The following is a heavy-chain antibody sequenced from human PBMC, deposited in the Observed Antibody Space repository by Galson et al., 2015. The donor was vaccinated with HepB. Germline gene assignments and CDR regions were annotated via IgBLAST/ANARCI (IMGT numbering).Heavy chain of an antibody. CDR2: FDPEDGAT. CDR1: GYTLTDLS. Sequence: SLKLSCKVSGYTLTDLSMHWVRQAPGKGLEWMGGFDPEDGATIYAQKFQGRVTMTEDKSTDTAYMELSSLRSEDTAVYYCATVGVQGVITFDYWGEGTLVTVSS. V-gene: IGHV1-24*01. D-gene: IGHD3-10*01. CDR3: ATVGVQGVITFDY. J-gene: IGHJ4*02.